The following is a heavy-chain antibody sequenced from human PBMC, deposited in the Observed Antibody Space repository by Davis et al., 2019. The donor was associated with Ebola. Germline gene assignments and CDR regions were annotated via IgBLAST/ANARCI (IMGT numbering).Heavy chain of an antibody. CDR3: SRHYLDY. CDR1: GFTFSSYW. V-gene: IGHV3-7*03. Sequence: GESLKISCAPSGFTFSSYWMSWVRQAPGKGLEWVASIHHDGGEKYYLASVKGRFTISRDDSKNTVYLQMDSLRTEETSIYYCSRHYLDYWGQGTLVTVSS. CDR2: IHHDGGEK. J-gene: IGHJ4*02.